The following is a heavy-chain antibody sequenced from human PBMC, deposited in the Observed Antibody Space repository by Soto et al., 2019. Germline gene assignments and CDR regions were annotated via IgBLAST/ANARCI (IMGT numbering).Heavy chain of an antibody. CDR1: GGSVSSGSYY. Sequence: PSETLSLTCTVSGGSVSSGSYYWSWVRQPPGKGLEWIAYIYYSGSTNYNPSLKSRVTISVDRSKNQFSLKLSSVTAADTAVYYCARGHLIYGSGSLVYYYYYYGMDVWGQGTTVTVSS. J-gene: IGHJ6*02. CDR3: ARGHLIYGSGSLVYYYYYYGMDV. CDR2: IYYSGST. V-gene: IGHV4-61*01. D-gene: IGHD3-10*01.